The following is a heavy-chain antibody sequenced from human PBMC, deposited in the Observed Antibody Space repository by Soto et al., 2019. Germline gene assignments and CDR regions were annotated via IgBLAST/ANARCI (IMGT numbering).Heavy chain of an antibody. V-gene: IGHV4-39*01. Sequence: QLQLQESGPGLVKPSETLSLTCTVSGGSISSSSYYWGWIRQPPGKGLEWIGSIYYSGRTYYNPSPKRRVTISVDTSENQFSLKLSSVPAADTAVYYCARTPLLSYDFWSGYYGPFDFWGQGTLVTVSS. D-gene: IGHD3-3*01. CDR1: GGSISSSSYY. J-gene: IGHJ4*02. CDR3: ARTPLLSYDFWSGYYGPFDF. CDR2: IYYSGRT.